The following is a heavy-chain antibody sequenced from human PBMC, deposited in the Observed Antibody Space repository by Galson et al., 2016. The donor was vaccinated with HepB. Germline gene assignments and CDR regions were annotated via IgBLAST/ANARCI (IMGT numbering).Heavy chain of an antibody. CDR1: GGTFSSYA. V-gene: IGHV1-69*13. D-gene: IGHD5-12*01. CDR3: ASSVDIVATIFYYGMDV. J-gene: IGHJ6*02. Sequence: SVKVSCKASGGTFSSYAISWVRQAPGQGLEWMGGIIPMFGTANYAQKFQGRVTITADESTSTAYMELTSLRSEDTAVYYCASSVDIVATIFYYGMDVWGQGTTVTVSS. CDR2: IIPMFGTA.